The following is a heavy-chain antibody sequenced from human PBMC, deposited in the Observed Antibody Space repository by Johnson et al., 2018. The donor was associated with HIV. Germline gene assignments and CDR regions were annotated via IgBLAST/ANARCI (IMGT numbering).Heavy chain of an antibody. CDR3: AKSISSSADDAFDI. Sequence: QVQLVESGGGLVQPGGSLRLSCAASGFTFSSYAMHWVRQAPGKGLEWVAVIYYDGTNKHYADSVKGRFTISRDNSKNTLFLQMNSLRAEDTALYYCAKSISSSADDAFDIWGQGTMVTVSS. D-gene: IGHD6-13*01. CDR2: IYYDGTNK. V-gene: IGHV3-30*18. CDR1: GFTFSSYA. J-gene: IGHJ3*02.